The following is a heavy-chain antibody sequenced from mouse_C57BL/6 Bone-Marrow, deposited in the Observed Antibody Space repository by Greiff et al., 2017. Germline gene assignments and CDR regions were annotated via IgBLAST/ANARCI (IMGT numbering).Heavy chain of an antibody. V-gene: IGHV5-17*01. CDR1: GFTFSDYG. CDR2: ISSGSSTI. CDR3: ARKGSYYYGSSLWAMDY. D-gene: IGHD1-1*01. Sequence: EVHLVESGGGLVKPGGSLKLSCAASGFTFSDYGMHWVRQAPEKGLEWVAYISSGSSTIYYADTVKGRFTISRDNAKNTLFLQMTRLRSEDTAMYYCARKGSYYYGSSLWAMDYWGQGTSVTVSS. J-gene: IGHJ4*01.